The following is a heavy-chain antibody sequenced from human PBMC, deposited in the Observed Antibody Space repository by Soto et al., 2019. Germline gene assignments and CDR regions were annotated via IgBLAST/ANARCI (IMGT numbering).Heavy chain of an antibody. V-gene: IGHV1-18*01. D-gene: IGHD6-19*01. Sequence: ASVKVSCKTSGYTLSKYGFSWVRQAPGQGLEWLGWISGYNGKTTFAQKFQGRVTMTTDTSTATAYMELRSLRSDDTAVYYCARVLKGGWPRDILYYWGQGTLVTVSS. CDR2: ISGYNGKT. CDR3: ARVLKGGWPRDILYY. J-gene: IGHJ4*02. CDR1: GYTLSKYG.